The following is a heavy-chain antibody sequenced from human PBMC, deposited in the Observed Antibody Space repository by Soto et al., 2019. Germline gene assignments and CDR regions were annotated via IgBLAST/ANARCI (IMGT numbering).Heavy chain of an antibody. CDR3: ARGLVASVDY. Sequence: SLRPSCAPARSTFSSYDMHWVRQPAEEGRGWVSAILTAVETNLPGSVNGGFTISRENAKNSLYIQMNSLRAGGTAVYYCARGLVASVDYWGQGTLVTVSS. J-gene: IGHJ4*02. CDR1: RSTFSSYD. D-gene: IGHD5-12*01. V-gene: IGHV3-13*01. CDR2: ILTAVET.